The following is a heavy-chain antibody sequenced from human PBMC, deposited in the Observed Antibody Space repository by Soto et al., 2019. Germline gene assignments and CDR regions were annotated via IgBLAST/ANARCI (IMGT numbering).Heavy chain of an antibody. CDR1: GGTFSSYA. V-gene: IGHV1-69*13. CDR2: IIPIFGTA. CDR3: AMTHVDTAMGPFDY. D-gene: IGHD5-18*01. J-gene: IGHJ4*02. Sequence: AVKVSCKASGGTFSSYAISWVRQAPGQGLEWMGGIIPIFGTANYAQKFQGRVTITADESTSTAYMELSSLRSEDTAVYYCAMTHVDTAMGPFDYWGQGTLVTVSS.